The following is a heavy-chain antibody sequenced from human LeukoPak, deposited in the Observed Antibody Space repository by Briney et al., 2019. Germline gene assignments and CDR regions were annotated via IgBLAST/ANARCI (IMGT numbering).Heavy chain of an antibody. Sequence: RSSETLSLTCTVSGYSISSGYYWGWIRQPPGKGLEWIGYIYYSGSTNYNPSLKSRVTISVDTSKNQFSLKLSSVTAADTAVYYCASGIAVAGTDYYYYYYMDVWGKGTTVTVSS. V-gene: IGHV4-38-2*02. CDR1: GYSISSGYY. CDR3: ASGIAVAGTDYYYYYYMDV. CDR2: IYYSGST. J-gene: IGHJ6*03. D-gene: IGHD6-19*01.